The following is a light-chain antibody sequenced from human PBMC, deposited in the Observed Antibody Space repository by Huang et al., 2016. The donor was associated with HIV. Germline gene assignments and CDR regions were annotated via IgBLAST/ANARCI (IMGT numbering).Light chain of an antibody. J-gene: IGKJ4*01. CDR2: DGS. V-gene: IGKV3-11*01. CDR3: QQRRSWPLT. CDR1: QTLETY. Sequence: EVVLTQSPPTLSLFPGETATLSCRASQTLETYVAWYQQRPGQGPRLLIYDGSNRAAVVPARIRGAGSWTTFTLSISGLESEDFGVYYCQQRRSWPLTFGGGTKVEV.